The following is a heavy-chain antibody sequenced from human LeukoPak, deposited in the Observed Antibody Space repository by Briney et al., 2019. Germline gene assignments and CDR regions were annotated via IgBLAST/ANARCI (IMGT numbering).Heavy chain of an antibody. CDR2: ISAYNGNT. Sequence: ASVKVSCKASGYTFTSYGISWVRQAPGQWLEWMGWISAYNGNTNYAQKLQGRVTMTTDTSTSTAYMELRSLRSDDTAVYYCARDVPYYDFWSGISFDYWGQGTLVTVSS. CDR3: ARDVPYYDFWSGISFDY. CDR1: GYTFTSYG. D-gene: IGHD3-3*01. J-gene: IGHJ4*02. V-gene: IGHV1-18*01.